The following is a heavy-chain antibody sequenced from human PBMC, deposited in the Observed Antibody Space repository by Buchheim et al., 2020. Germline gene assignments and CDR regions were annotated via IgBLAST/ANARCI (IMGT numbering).Heavy chain of an antibody. CDR2: ISTDGKTT. V-gene: IGHV3-74*01. CDR3: AFLTSPTFTT. J-gene: IGHJ4*02. CDR1: EFTFNSHW. D-gene: IGHD4-11*01. Sequence: EVQLVESGGGLVQPGGSLRLSCAASEFTFNSHWMHWVRQAPGGGLVWVSRISTDGKTTSYADSVKGRFTISRDNAKNTLYLQMNSLRAEDTAVYYCAFLTSPTFTTWGQGTL.